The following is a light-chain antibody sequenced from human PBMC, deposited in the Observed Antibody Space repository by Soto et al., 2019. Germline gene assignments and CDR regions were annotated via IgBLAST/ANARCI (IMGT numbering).Light chain of an antibody. CDR3: LQKDFFPFT. J-gene: IGKJ3*01. CDR1: QGIRND. CDR2: AAS. V-gene: IGKV1-6*01. Sequence: AIQMTQSPSSLSASVGDRVTITCRASQGIRNDLDWFQQKPGKAPKLLIYAASNLQSGVPARFSGSGSGTDFTLTISSLQPEDFATYYCLQKDFFPFTFGLGTKVDI.